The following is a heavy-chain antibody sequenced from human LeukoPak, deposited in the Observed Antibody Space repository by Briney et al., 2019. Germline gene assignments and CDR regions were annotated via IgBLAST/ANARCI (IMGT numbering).Heavy chain of an antibody. J-gene: IGHJ4*02. Sequence: SETLSLTCSVSGGSISSSSYYWSWIRQPPGKGLEWIGSIYYSGSTYYNPSLKSRVTISVDTSKNQFSLKLSSVTAADTAVYYCAREGLAAAVILWGQGTLVTVSS. CDR3: AREGLAAAVIL. CDR1: GGSISSSSYY. D-gene: IGHD6-13*01. CDR2: IYYSGST. V-gene: IGHV4-39*07.